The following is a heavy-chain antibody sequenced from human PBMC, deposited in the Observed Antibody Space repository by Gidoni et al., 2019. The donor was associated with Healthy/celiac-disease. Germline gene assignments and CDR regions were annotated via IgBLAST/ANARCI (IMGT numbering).Heavy chain of an antibody. D-gene: IGHD1-26*01. CDR1: GFTFSSYA. J-gene: IGHJ4*02. CDR2: IIGIGGST. V-gene: IGHV3-23*04. CDR3: AKGRIVGATPCGY. Sequence: EVQLVESGGGLVQPGGSLRLSCAASGFTFSSYAMSWVRQAPGKGLEWFSAIIGIGGSTYYADSVKGRFTISRDNSKNTLYLQMNSLRAEDTAVYYCAKGRIVGATPCGYWGQGTLVTVSS.